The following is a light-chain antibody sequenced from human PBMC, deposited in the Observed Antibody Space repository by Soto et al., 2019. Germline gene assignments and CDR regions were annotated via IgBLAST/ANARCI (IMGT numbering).Light chain of an antibody. V-gene: IGKV3-11*01. CDR2: DAS. J-gene: IGKJ1*01. CDR3: QQRSNSPPWT. Sequence: EIVLTQSPATLSLSPGERATLSCRASQSVSSYLAWYQQKPGQAPRLLIYDASNRATGIPARFSGSGSGTDFTHTISSLEPEDFAVYHCQQRSNSPPWTFGQGTKVEIK. CDR1: QSVSSY.